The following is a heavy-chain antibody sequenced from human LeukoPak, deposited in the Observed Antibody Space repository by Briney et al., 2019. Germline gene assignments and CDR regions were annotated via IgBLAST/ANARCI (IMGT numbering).Heavy chain of an antibody. V-gene: IGHV4-4*02. CDR2: VHLDGRT. CDR1: GGSISSTNW. J-gene: IGHJ4*02. D-gene: IGHD3-3*01. Sequence: PSETLALTCGVSGGSISSTNWWTWVRQPPGKGLEWIGEVHLDGRTNYNPSLESRLTMSVDLSENHISLKLTSVTAADTAVYYCAREGGFYRPLDYSGQGTLVTVSS. CDR3: AREGGFYRPLDY.